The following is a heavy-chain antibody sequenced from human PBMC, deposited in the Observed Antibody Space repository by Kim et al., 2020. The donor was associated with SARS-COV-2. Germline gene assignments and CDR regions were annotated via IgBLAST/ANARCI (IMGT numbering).Heavy chain of an antibody. Sequence: DKRYSPYLKSRLTVTKDTSNNQVVLTMTNMDPVDTATYYCAHHYPGWFDPWGQGTLVTVSS. D-gene: IGHD3-10*01. J-gene: IGHJ5*02. CDR2: DK. V-gene: IGHV2-5*01. CDR3: AHHYPGWFDP.